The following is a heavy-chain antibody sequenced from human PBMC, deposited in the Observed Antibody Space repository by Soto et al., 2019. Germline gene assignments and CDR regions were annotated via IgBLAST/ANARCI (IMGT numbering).Heavy chain of an antibody. J-gene: IGHJ4*02. CDR2: ISAYNGNT. D-gene: IGHD4-17*01. V-gene: IGHV1-18*01. CDR3: ARDVPTVTTGGPGY. CDR1: GYTFTSYG. Sequence: QVQLVQSGADLKKPGASVTVSCKASGYTFTSYGISWVRQAPGQGLEWMGWISAYNGNTNYAQKFQGRVTMTTDTSTSTAYMELRSLRSDDTAVYYCARDVPTVTTGGPGYWGQGTLVTVSS.